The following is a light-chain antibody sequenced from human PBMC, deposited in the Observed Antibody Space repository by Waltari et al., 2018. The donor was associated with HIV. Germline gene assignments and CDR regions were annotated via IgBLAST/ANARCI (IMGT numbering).Light chain of an antibody. CDR2: GAS. V-gene: IGKV1-39*01. CDR3: QQSYSTPLWT. CDR1: QSISNY. Sequence: DIQVTQSPSSLSASVGDRVTITCRTSQSISNYLNWYQQKPGKAPNLLIYGASTLQNGVPSRFSGSGSGTDFTLTISSLQPEDFATYYCQQSYSTPLWTFSHGTKLEIK. J-gene: IGKJ2*02.